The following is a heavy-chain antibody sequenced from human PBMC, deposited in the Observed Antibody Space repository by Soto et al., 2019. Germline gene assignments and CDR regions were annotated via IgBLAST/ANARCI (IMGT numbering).Heavy chain of an antibody. Sequence: QVPLVQSGAEVKKPGASVKVSCKASGYTFTSYDINWVRQATGQGLEWMGWMNPNSGNTGYAQKFQGRVTMTRNTSISTAYMELSSLRSEDTAVYYCARGGAGSQWLVPIYYYYMDVWGKGTTVTVSS. J-gene: IGHJ6*03. D-gene: IGHD6-19*01. CDR3: ARGGAGSQWLVPIYYYYMDV. CDR2: MNPNSGNT. V-gene: IGHV1-8*01. CDR1: GYTFTSYD.